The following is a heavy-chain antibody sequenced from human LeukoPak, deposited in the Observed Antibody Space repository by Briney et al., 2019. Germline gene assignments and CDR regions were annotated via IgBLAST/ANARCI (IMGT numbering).Heavy chain of an antibody. J-gene: IGHJ4*02. CDR1: GNSISTSKSY. Sequence: SETLSLTCTVSGNSISTSKSYWGWIRQPPLKGLEWIGSIYLSGNTYYNASLKSRVTISVDTSKNQFSLKLSSVTAADTAVYYCARGGPDLYTWQTFDYWGQGTLVTVSS. V-gene: IGHV4-39*07. D-gene: IGHD3-16*01. CDR2: IYLSGNT. CDR3: ARGGPDLYTWQTFDY.